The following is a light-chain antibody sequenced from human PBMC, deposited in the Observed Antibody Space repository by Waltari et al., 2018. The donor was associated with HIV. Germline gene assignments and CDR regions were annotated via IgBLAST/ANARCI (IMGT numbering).Light chain of an antibody. CDR1: RGISSY. J-gene: IGKJ4*01. CDR3: QFLDSYPL. V-gene: IGKV1-9*01. Sequence: DIQLTQSPSFLSASVGDRVTITCRATRGISSYLAWHQQKPGKAPKLLIYAASTLQSGDPSRFSGSGSGTEFTLTISSLQPEDSATYYCQFLDSYPLFGGGTKVEVK. CDR2: AAS.